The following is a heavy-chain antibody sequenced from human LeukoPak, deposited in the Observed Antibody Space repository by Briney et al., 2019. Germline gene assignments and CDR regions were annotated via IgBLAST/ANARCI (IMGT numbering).Heavy chain of an antibody. CDR1: GGSISSYY. CDR3: ARHAVGATGAFDI. V-gene: IGHV4-59*08. D-gene: IGHD1-26*01. CDR2: IYYSGST. J-gene: IGHJ3*02. Sequence: SETLSLTCTVSGGSISSYYWSWMRQPPGKGLEGIGYIYYSGSTNYNPSLKSRVTISVDTSKNQFSLKLSSVTAADTAVYYCARHAVGATGAFDIWGQGTMVTVSS.